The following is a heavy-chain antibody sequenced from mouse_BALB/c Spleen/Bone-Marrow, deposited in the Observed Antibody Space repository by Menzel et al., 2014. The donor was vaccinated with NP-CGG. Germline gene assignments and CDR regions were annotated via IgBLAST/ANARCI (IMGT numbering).Heavy chain of an antibody. CDR3: AGGWLPSYAMDY. J-gene: IGHJ4*01. CDR1: GFNIKDTY. CDR2: IDPANGNT. Sequence: EVQLQQSGAELVKPGASVKLSCTASGFNIKDTYMHWVKQRPEHGLEWIGRIDPANGNTKYDPKFRGKATLTADTSSNATSLHLSSLTSEDTAVYYCAGGWLPSYAMDYWGQGTSVTVSS. D-gene: IGHD2-2*01. V-gene: IGHV14-3*02.